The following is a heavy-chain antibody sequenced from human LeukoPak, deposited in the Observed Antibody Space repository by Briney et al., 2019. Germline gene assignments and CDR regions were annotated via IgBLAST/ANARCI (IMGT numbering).Heavy chain of an antibody. CDR3: TRDGRAPDVVPFDH. J-gene: IGHJ4*02. CDR1: GFTFSDYS. D-gene: IGHD2-21*01. V-gene: IGHV3-48*02. CDR2: INGLSSAI. Sequence: GGSLRLSCAASGFTFSDYSMNWVRQAPGKGPEWVSYINGLSSAIYYADSVKGRFTISRENAKNSLSLQMHSLRDEDTAVYYCTRDGRAPDVVPFDHWGQGTLATVSS.